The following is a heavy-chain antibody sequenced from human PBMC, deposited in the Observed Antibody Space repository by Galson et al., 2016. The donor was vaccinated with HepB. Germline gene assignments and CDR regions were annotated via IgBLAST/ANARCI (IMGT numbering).Heavy chain of an antibody. V-gene: IGHV1-69*13. CDR1: GGTFSSYA. J-gene: IGHJ4*02. D-gene: IGHD3-10*01. Sequence: SVKVSCKASGGTFSSYAINWMRQAPGQGLEWMGGIIPMFGRANYAQRFQGKVTITADESTGTAYMEMSSLRSDDTAVYYCARVGYYGSGTHYYFDYWGQGTLVTVSS. CDR2: IIPMFGRA. CDR3: ARVGYYGSGTHYYFDY.